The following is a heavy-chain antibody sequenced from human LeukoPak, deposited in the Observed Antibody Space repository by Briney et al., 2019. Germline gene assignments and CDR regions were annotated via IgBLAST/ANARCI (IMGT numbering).Heavy chain of an antibody. V-gene: IGHV4-39*01. J-gene: IGHJ6*03. CDR1: GGSISNSSYY. CDR3: ARPQGFGELLLPYYYYYMDV. D-gene: IGHD3-10*01. Sequence: PSETLSLTCTVSGGSISNSSYYWGWIRQPPGTGLEWIGSIYYSGSTYYYPSLESRVTISVDTSKNQFSLKLSSVTAADTAVYYRARPQGFGELLLPYYYYYMDVWGKGTTVTVSS. CDR2: IYYSGST.